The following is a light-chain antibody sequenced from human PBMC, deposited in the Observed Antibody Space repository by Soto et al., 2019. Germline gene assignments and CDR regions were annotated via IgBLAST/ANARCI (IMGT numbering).Light chain of an antibody. V-gene: IGLV2-14*03. CDR1: SRDVGAYDF. J-gene: IGLJ1*01. CDR2: EVS. Sequence: QSVLTQPASVSGSPGQSIAISCTGTSRDVGAYDFVSWYQQHPDKAPKLLIYEVSNRPSGVSDRFSGSKSVNTATLTISGLQAEDEADYYCSSHTTSNTRVFGTWTKVTVL. CDR3: SSHTTSNTRV.